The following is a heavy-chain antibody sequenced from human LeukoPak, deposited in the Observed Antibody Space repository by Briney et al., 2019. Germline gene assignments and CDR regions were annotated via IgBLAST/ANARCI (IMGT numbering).Heavy chain of an antibody. Sequence: GASLRLSCTASGFTFSSYATSWVRQAPGKGLEWVSAINSSGSTTYYADSVKGRSTISRDNYKNTLYLQMNSLRAEDTAVYYCAKAFFMGTAVDYWYFDLWGRGTLVSVSS. CDR2: INSSGSTT. CDR1: GFTFSSYA. D-gene: IGHD5-18*01. CDR3: AKAFFMGTAVDYWYFDL. V-gene: IGHV3-23*01. J-gene: IGHJ2*01.